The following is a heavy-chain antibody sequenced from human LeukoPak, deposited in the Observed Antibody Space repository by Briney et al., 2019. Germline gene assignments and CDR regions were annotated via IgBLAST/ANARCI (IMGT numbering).Heavy chain of an antibody. CDR2: ISSSSSTI. Sequence: GGSLRLSCAASGFTFSSYSMNWVRQAPGKGLEWVSYISSSSSTIYYADSVKGRFTISRDNAKNTLYLQMNSLRAEDTAVYYCAKRRGPYCGGDCYWPFDPWGQGTLVTVSS. CDR3: AKRRGPYCGGDCYWPFDP. CDR1: GFTFSSYS. D-gene: IGHD2-21*02. V-gene: IGHV3-48*01. J-gene: IGHJ5*02.